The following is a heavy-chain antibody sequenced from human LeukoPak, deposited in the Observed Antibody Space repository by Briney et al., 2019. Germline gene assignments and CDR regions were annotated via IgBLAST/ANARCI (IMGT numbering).Heavy chain of an antibody. D-gene: IGHD3-10*01. V-gene: IGHV1-2*04. CDR1: GYTFTGYY. CDR2: INPNSGGT. CDR3: ARDLGNGSEGEPFDY. J-gene: IGHJ4*02. Sequence: GASVKVSCKASGYTFTGYYMHWVRQAPGQGLEWMGWINPNSGGTNYAQKFQGWVTMTRDTSISTAYMELSRLRSDDTAVYYCARDLGNGSEGEPFDYWGQGTLVAVSS.